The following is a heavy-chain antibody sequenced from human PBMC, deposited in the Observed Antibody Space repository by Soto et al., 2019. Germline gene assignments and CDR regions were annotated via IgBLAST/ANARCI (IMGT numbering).Heavy chain of an antibody. V-gene: IGHV3-33*01. CDR3: ARARDGYFDY. CDR2: IWYDGSNK. CDR1: GFTFSSYG. J-gene: IGHJ4*02. Sequence: QVQLVESGGGVVQPGRSLRLSCAASGFTFSSYGMHWVRQAPGKGLEWVAVIWYDGSNKYYADSVKGRFTISRDNSKKTLYLQMNSLRAEDTAVYYCARARDGYFDYWGQGTLVTVSS.